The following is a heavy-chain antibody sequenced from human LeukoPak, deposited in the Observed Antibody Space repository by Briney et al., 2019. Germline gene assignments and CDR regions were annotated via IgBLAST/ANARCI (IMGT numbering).Heavy chain of an antibody. J-gene: IGHJ4*02. D-gene: IGHD4-17*01. Sequence: SGTLSLTCTVSGGSISSSSYFWGWIRQPPGKGLEWIGSIFYSGSTYYNPSHNSRVTISIDTSKNQFSLRLSSVTAADTAVYYCARQMNTVTADYWGQGTLVTVSS. V-gene: IGHV4-39*01. CDR3: ARQMNTVTADY. CDR2: IFYSGST. CDR1: GGSISSSSYF.